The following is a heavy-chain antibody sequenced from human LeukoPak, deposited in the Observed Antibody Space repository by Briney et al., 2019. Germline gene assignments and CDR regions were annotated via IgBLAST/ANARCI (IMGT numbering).Heavy chain of an antibody. Sequence: GRSLRLSCAASGFTFSSYGMHWVRQAPGKGLEWVAVISYDGSNKYYADSVKGRFTISRDNSKNTLYLQMNSLRAEDTAVYYCAKVGHLQLVLDYWGQGTLVTVPS. CDR1: GFTFSSYG. V-gene: IGHV3-30*18. J-gene: IGHJ4*02. D-gene: IGHD6-13*01. CDR2: ISYDGSNK. CDR3: AKVGHLQLVLDY.